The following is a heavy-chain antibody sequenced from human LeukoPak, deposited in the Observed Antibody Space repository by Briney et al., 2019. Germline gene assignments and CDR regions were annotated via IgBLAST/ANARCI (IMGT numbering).Heavy chain of an antibody. CDR2: INPNSGGT. V-gene: IGHV1-2*06. Sequence: ASLKVSCKASGYTFTGYYMHWVRQAPGQGLEWMGRINPNSGGTNYAQKFQGRVTMTRDTSISTAYMELSRLRSDDTAVYYCASYGESTWAFDIWGQGTMVTVSS. J-gene: IGHJ3*02. CDR3: ASYGESTWAFDI. D-gene: IGHD3-10*01. CDR1: GYTFTGYY.